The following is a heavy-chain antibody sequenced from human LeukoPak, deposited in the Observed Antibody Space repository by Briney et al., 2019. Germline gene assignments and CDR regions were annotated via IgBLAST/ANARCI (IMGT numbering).Heavy chain of an antibody. D-gene: IGHD1-26*01. Sequence: GWSVRLSCAASGFTFSSYAMSWVRQAPGKGLEWVSAISGSGDSTYYADSVKGRFTISRDNSKNTLYLQMNSLRADDTAVYYCALHHGSYYLGRWFDPWGQGILVTVSS. J-gene: IGHJ5*02. CDR2: ISGSGDST. CDR3: ALHHGSYYLGRWFDP. CDR1: GFTFSSYA. V-gene: IGHV3-23*01.